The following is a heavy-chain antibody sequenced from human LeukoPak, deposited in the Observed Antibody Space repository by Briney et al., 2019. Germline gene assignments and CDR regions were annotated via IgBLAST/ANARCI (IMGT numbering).Heavy chain of an antibody. J-gene: IGHJ4*02. D-gene: IGHD3-10*01. V-gene: IGHV4-39*01. CDR3: ARGYYYYGSGSSPFDY. Sequence: SETLSLTCTVSGGSISSSSYYWGWIRQPPGKGLEWIGSIYYSGSTYYNPSLKSRVTISVDTSKNQFSLKLSSVTAADTAVYYCARGYYYYGSGSSPFDYWGQGTLVTVSS. CDR1: GGSISSSSYY. CDR2: IYYSGST.